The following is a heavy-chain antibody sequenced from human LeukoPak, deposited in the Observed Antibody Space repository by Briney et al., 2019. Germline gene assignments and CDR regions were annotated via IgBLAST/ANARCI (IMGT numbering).Heavy chain of an antibody. D-gene: IGHD6-19*01. CDR2: FDSENNKM. V-gene: IGHV1-24*01. CDR1: VYSLSDLS. Sequence: ASVTVSFKISVYSLSDLSIHAVREAPGEGLAWMGGFDSENNKMVYSQKFQGRVTMTEDTSADTAYMELTSLRSEDTAVYFCATDRVYRSSGRSWGFFDYWGQGTLVIVSS. J-gene: IGHJ4*02. CDR3: ATDRVYRSSGRSWGFFDY.